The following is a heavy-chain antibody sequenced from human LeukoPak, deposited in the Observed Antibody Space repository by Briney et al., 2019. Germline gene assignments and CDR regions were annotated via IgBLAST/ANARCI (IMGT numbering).Heavy chain of an antibody. Sequence: GGSLRLSCAASGFTFTDYYMSWIRQAPGKGLEWISYISPTGSRIYYTDSVKGRFTISRDNAKKSPILQMNSLRADDTAVYYCARDYAGDTSGLVLDYWGQGTLVTVSS. CDR2: ISPTGSRI. CDR1: GFTFTDYY. CDR3: ARDYAGDTSGLVLDY. J-gene: IGHJ4*02. V-gene: IGHV3-11*01. D-gene: IGHD3-22*01.